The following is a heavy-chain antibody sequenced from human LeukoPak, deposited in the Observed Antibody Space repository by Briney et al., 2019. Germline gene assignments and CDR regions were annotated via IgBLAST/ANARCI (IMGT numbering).Heavy chain of an antibody. Sequence: GGSLRLSCAVSGITLSNYGMSWVRQAPGKGLEWVAGISGSGGSTNYADSVKGRFTISRDSPKNTLFLQMNSLRAEDTAVYFCAKRGVVIRVILVGFHREAYYFDSWGQGALVIVSS. J-gene: IGHJ4*02. CDR3: AKRGVVIRVILVGFHREAYYFDS. V-gene: IGHV3-23*01. CDR2: ISGSGGST. CDR1: GITLSNYG. D-gene: IGHD2-21*01.